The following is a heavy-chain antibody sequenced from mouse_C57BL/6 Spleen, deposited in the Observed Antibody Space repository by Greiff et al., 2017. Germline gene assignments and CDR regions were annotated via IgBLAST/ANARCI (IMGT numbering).Heavy chain of an antibody. CDR3: ARKARDWYFDV. J-gene: IGHJ1*03. V-gene: IGHV3-6*01. CDR2: ISYDGSN. D-gene: IGHD3-2*02. CDR1: GYSITSGYY. Sequence: EVKLVESGPGLVKPSQSLSLTCSVTGYSITSGYYWNWIRQFPGNKLEWMGYISYDGSNNYNPSLKNRISITRDTSKNQFFLKLNSVTTEDTATYYCARKARDWYFDVWGTGTTVTVSS.